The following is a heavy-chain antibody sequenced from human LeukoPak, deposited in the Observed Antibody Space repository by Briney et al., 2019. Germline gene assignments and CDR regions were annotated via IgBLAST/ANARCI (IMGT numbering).Heavy chain of an antibody. CDR2: INPNSGGT. CDR3: ARAVAYYYDSSGPHYFDY. V-gene: IGHV1-2*02. CDR1: GYTFTGYY. D-gene: IGHD3-22*01. Sequence: VASVKVSCKASGYTFTGYYMHWVRQAPGQGLEWMGWINPNSGGTNYAQKFQGRVTMTRDTSISTAYMELSRLRSDDTAVYYCARAVAYYYDSSGPHYFDYWGQGTLVTVSS. J-gene: IGHJ4*02.